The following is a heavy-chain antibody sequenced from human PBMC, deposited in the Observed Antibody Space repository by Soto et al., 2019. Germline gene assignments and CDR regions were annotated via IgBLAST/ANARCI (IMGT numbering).Heavy chain of an antibody. J-gene: IGHJ4*02. CDR2: INHSGST. V-gene: IGHV4-34*01. D-gene: IGHD2-21*02. CDR1: GGSFSGYY. Sequence: QVQLQQWGAGLLKPSETLSLTCAVYGGSFSGYYWSWIRQPPGKGLEYIGEINHSGSTNYNPSLKSRVTISVDTSKNQFSPKLSSVTAEETAGYYCASSDGGNSGTFEFWGQGTLVTVSS. CDR3: ASSDGGNSGTFEF.